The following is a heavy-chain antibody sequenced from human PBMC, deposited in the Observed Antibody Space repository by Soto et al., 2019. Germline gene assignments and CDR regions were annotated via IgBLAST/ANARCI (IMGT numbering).Heavy chain of an antibody. D-gene: IGHD3-9*01. J-gene: IGHJ5*01. CDR1: GFTFSSYV. Sequence: GGSLRLSCVASGFTFSSYVMSWVRQAPGREPEWASGISGSGASTFQIGSVRGRFIVSRDNSKNTLYLQMNSLSAEDTAVYYCAKGTDIWPPDWFDSWGQGTLVTVSS. V-gene: IGHV3-23*01. CDR2: ISGSGAST. CDR3: AKGTDIWPPDWFDS.